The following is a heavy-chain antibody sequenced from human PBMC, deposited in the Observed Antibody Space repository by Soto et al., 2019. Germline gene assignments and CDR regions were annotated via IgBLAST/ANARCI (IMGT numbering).Heavy chain of an antibody. Sequence: GGSLRLSCAASGFTFSSYSMNWVRQAPGKGLEWVSSINSSSSYIYYADSVKGRFTISRDNAKNSLYLQMNSLRAEDTAVYYCARAVAGALDYWGQGTLVTVSS. V-gene: IGHV3-21*01. CDR2: INSSSSYI. CDR1: GFTFSSYS. D-gene: IGHD6-19*01. J-gene: IGHJ4*02. CDR3: ARAVAGALDY.